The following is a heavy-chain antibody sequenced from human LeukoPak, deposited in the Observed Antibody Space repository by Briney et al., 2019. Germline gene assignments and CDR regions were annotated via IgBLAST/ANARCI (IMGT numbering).Heavy chain of an antibody. CDR2: ITNSGRST. CDR1: GFSFSNYF. D-gene: IGHD2-21*01. Sequence: GGSLRLSCEASGFSFSNYFMSWIRQAPGKGLEWVSYITNSGRSTNYADAVKGRFTISRDNVKNSLYLQMNSLRVEDTAVYYCARGGGDFDFWGQGTLVTVSS. V-gene: IGHV3-11*04. CDR3: ARGGGDFDF. J-gene: IGHJ4*02.